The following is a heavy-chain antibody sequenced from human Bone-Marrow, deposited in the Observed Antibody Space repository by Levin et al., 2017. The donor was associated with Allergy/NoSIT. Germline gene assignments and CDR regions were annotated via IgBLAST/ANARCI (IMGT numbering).Heavy chain of an antibody. CDR2: ISAAGHT. CDR3: VRGPRLPYSSSPWDDTFDI. D-gene: IGHD6-6*01. V-gene: IGHV3-13*01. CDR1: GFTFSTYD. Sequence: SCAASGFTFSTYDMHWVRQATGEGLEWVSAISAAGHTYYAGSVRGRFTISREIAKNSLYLQMNSLRAGDTAVYYCVRGPRLPYSSSPWDDTFDIWGQGTMVTVSS. J-gene: IGHJ3*02.